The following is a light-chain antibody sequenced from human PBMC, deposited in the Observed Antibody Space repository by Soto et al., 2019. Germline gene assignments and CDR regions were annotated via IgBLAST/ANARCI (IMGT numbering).Light chain of an antibody. CDR2: DAS. CDR3: QKYNSAPLT. Sequence: DSQMTQSPSSLSASGGDSITITCRASQGISNYLAWYQQKPGKVPKLLIYDASTLQSGVPSRFSGSGSGTAFTLTISSLQPEDVATYYCQKYNSAPLTFGQVTKV. CDR1: QGISNY. J-gene: IGKJ1*01. V-gene: IGKV1-27*01.